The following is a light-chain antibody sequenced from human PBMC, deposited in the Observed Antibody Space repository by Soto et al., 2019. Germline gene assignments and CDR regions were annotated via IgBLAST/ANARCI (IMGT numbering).Light chain of an antibody. CDR3: NSYTSSSSLV. Sequence: QSALTQPASVSGSPGQSITISCTGTSSDVGGYNYVSWYQQQSGKAPKLMIHEVSNRPSGVSNRFSGSKSGNTASLTISGLQAEDEADYYCNSYTSSSSLVFGGGTKLTVL. CDR2: EVS. V-gene: IGLV2-14*01. CDR1: SSDVGGYNY. J-gene: IGLJ3*02.